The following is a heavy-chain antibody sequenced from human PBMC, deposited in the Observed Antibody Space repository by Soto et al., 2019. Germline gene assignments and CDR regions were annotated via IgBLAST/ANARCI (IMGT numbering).Heavy chain of an antibody. D-gene: IGHD3-9*01. CDR2: INHSGST. V-gene: IGHV4-34*01. CDR3: ARGLRYFDN. CDR1: GGSFSGYY. J-gene: IGHJ4*02. Sequence: SETLSLTCAVYGGSFSGYYWSWIRQPPGKGLEWIGEINHSGSTNYNPSLKSRVTISVDTSKNQFSLKLSSVTAADTAVYYCARGLRYFDNWGQGTLVTVSS.